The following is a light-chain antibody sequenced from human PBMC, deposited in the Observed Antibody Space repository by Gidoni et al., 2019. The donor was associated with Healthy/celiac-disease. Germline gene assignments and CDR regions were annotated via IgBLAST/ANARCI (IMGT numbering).Light chain of an antibody. CDR1: QSVSSSY. CDR3: QQYGSSET. V-gene: IGKV3-20*01. Sequence: EIVLTQSPGTLSLSPGARATLSCRASQSVSSSYLAWYQQKPGQAPRLLIYGASSRATGIPDRFRCSGSGTDFTLAISRLEPEDFAVYYCQQYGSSETFGQGTKVEIK. CDR2: GAS. J-gene: IGKJ1*01.